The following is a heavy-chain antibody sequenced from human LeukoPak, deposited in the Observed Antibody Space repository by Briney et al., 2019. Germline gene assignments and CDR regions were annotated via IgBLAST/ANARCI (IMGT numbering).Heavy chain of an antibody. Sequence: SETLSLTCTVSGYSIRSGYYWGWIRQPPGKGLEWIGSIYYSGSTYYNPSLKSRVTISVDTSKNQFSLKLSSVTAADTAVYYCARAFTMVRGVIIRGFWFDPWGQGTLVTVSS. CDR1: GYSIRSGYY. D-gene: IGHD3-10*01. CDR2: IYYSGST. J-gene: IGHJ5*02. CDR3: ARAFTMVRGVIIRGFWFDP. V-gene: IGHV4-38-2*02.